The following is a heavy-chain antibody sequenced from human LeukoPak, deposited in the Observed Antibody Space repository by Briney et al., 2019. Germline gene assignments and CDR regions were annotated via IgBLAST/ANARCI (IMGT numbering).Heavy chain of an antibody. CDR2: IHYTGST. CDR1: GGSINSYY. V-gene: IGHV4-59*01. D-gene: IGHD3-22*01. Sequence: SETLSLTCTVSGGSINSYYWSWLRQPPGEGLECIGYIHYTGSTNYNPSLKRRVTISVDTSKNQFSLKLSSVTAADTAVYYCARGGWNKFDYWGQGTLVTVSS. J-gene: IGHJ4*02. CDR3: ARGGWNKFDY.